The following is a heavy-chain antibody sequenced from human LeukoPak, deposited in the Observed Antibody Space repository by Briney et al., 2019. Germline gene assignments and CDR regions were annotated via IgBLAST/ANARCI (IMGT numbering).Heavy chain of an antibody. D-gene: IGHD7-27*01. V-gene: IGHV3-64*02. Sequence: GGSLRLSCAASGFTFSNYAMHWVRQAPGKGLEYVSAISRNGGSKYYADSVKGRFTISRDNSKNTLYLQMGSLSAEDMAIYYCARVTGDRGGFDYWGQGTLVTVSS. J-gene: IGHJ4*02. CDR1: GFTFSNYA. CDR2: ISRNGGSK. CDR3: ARVTGDRGGFDY.